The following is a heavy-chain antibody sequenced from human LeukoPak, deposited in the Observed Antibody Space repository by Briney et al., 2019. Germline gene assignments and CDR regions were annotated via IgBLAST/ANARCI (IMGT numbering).Heavy chain of an antibody. V-gene: IGHV1-69*06. D-gene: IGHD5-12*01. Sequence: ASVKVSCKASGGTFSSYAISWVRQAPGQGLEWMGGIIPIFGTANYAQKFQGRVTITADKSTSTAYMELSSLRSEDTAVYYCARCRRGYSGYESYFDYWGQGTLVTVSS. J-gene: IGHJ4*02. CDR3: ARCRRGYSGYESYFDY. CDR2: IIPIFGTA. CDR1: GGTFSSYA.